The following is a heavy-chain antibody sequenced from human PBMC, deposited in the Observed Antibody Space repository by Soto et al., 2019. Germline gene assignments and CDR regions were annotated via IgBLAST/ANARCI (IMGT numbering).Heavy chain of an antibody. CDR3: ASYYDGWWSFHYSWGMDV. D-gene: IGHD3-10*01. CDR2: IIPIFGTA. Sequence: QVQLVQSGAEVKKPGSSVKVSCKASGGTFSSYAISWVRQAPGQGLEWMGGIIPIFGTANYAQKFQGRVTITAEKSTRPAYVELGSLGSEDRAVYYCASYYDGWWSFHYSWGMDVWGQGTTVPLS. J-gene: IGHJ6*02. CDR1: GGTFSSYA. V-gene: IGHV1-69*06.